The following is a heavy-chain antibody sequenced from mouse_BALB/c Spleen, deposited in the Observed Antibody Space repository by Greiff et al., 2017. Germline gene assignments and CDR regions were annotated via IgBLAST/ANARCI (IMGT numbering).Heavy chain of an antibody. D-gene: IGHD4-1*01. J-gene: IGHJ2*01. Sequence: EVKLQESGPELVKPGASVKMSCKASGYTFTSYVMHWVKQKPGQGLEWIGYINPYNDGTKYNEKFKGKATLTSDKSSSTAYMELSSLTSEDSAVYYCARRTGTGDFDYWGQGTTLTVSS. V-gene: IGHV1-14*01. CDR1: GYTFTSYV. CDR2: INPYNDGT. CDR3: ARRTGTGDFDY.